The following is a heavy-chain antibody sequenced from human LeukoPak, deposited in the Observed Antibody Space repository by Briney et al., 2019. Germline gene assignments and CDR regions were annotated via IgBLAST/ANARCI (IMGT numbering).Heavy chain of an antibody. CDR3: ARGRGHIVVVIAIQFDY. J-gene: IGHJ4*02. CDR2: INHSGST. CDR1: GGSFSGYY. V-gene: IGHV4-34*01. D-gene: IGHD2-21*01. Sequence: SETLSLTCAVYGGSFSGYYWSWIRQPPGKGLEWIGEINHSGSTNYNPSLKSRGTISVDTSKNQFSLKLSSVTAADTAVYYCARGRGHIVVVIAIQFDYWGQGTLVTVSS.